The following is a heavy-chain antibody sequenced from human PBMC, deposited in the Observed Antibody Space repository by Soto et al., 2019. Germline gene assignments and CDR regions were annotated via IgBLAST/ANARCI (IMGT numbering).Heavy chain of an antibody. CDR1: GFTFDDYG. J-gene: IGHJ6*03. V-gene: IGHV3-20*01. Sequence: GGSLRLSCAASGFTFDDYGMSWVRQAPGKGLEWVSGINWNGGSTGYADSVKGRFTISRDNAKNSLYLQMNSLRAEDTALYHCARGTGTTYYYYYYMDVWGKGTTVTVSS. CDR3: ARGTGTTYYYYYYMDV. D-gene: IGHD3-10*01. CDR2: INWNGGST.